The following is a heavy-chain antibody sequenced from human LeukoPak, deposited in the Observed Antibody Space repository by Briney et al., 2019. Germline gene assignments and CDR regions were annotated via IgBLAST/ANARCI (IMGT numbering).Heavy chain of an antibody. CDR3: AREVAYCAGDCSPA. V-gene: IGHV3-21*06. D-gene: IGHD2-21*02. Sequence: GGSLRLSCAASGFTLSSYTMNWVRQAPGKGLEWVSSISVSSTFMYYADSVKGRFTISRVNAKIAMYLQMNSLRAEDTAVYFCAREVAYCAGDCSPAWGQGTLVTVSS. CDR2: ISVSSTFM. J-gene: IGHJ5*02. CDR1: GFTLSSYT.